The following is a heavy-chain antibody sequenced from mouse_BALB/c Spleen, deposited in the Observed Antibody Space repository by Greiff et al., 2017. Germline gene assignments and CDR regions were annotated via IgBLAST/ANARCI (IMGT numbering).Heavy chain of an antibody. V-gene: IGHV5-17*02. CDR2: ISSGSSTI. CDR1: GFTFSSFG. J-gene: IGHJ2*01. CDR3: ARSSYYDYDEDYFDY. D-gene: IGHD2-4*01. Sequence: DVKLVESGGGLVQPGGSRKLSCAASGFTFSSFGMHWVRQAPEKGLEWVAYISSGSSTIYYADTVKGRFTISRDNPKNTLFLQMTSLRSEDTAMYYCARSSYYDYDEDYFDYRGQGTTLTVSS.